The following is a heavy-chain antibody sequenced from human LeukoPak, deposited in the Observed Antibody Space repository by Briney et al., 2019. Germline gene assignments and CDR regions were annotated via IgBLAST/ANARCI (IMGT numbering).Heavy chain of an antibody. CDR2: INHSGST. J-gene: IGHJ5*02. V-gene: IGHV4-34*01. CDR1: GGSFSGYY. Sequence: SETLSLTCAVYGGSFSGYYWSWIRQPPGKGLEWIGEINHSGSTSYNPSLKSRVTISVDTSKNQFSLKLSSVTAADTAVYYCARGLGYPGNWFDPWGQGTLVTVSS. CDR3: ARGLGYPGNWFDP. D-gene: IGHD6-13*01.